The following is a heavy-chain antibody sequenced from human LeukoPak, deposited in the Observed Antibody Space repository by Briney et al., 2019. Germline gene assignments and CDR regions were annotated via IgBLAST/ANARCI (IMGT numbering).Heavy chain of an antibody. J-gene: IGHJ6*02. D-gene: IGHD3-3*01. Sequence: GGSLRLSCAASGFTFNTYAMYWVRQAPGKGLKWVSAISGSGGGTYYADSVKGRFTISRDNSKNTLYLQMNSLRAEDTAVYYCAKGGRDYDFWSGYYDYYYYGMDVWGQGTTVTVSS. V-gene: IGHV3-23*01. CDR1: GFTFNTYA. CDR3: AKGGRDYDFWSGYYDYYYYGMDV. CDR2: ISGSGGGT.